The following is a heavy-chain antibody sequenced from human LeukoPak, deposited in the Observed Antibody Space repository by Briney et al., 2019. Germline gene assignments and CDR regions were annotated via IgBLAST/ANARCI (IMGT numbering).Heavy chain of an antibody. J-gene: IGHJ4*02. D-gene: IGHD5-24*01. Sequence: GGSLRLSCAASRFTFSTYGMHWVRQAPGKGLEWVAFIRYDGSNKYYADSVKGRFTISRDNSKNTLYLQMNSLRAEDTAVYYCAKVDGYNVGYWGQGTLVTVSS. CDR2: IRYDGSNK. CDR1: RFTFSTYG. V-gene: IGHV3-30*02. CDR3: AKVDGYNVGY.